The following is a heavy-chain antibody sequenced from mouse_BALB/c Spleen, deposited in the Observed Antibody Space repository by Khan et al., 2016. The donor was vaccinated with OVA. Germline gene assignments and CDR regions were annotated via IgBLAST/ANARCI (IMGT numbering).Heavy chain of an antibody. CDR3: ARAYYGNYREAMDY. Sequence: QVQLKQSGPGLVAPSQSLSITCTVSGFSLTGYGVNWVRQPPGKGLEWLGMIWGDGTTDYNSALNSSLSISKDNSKSQVFLKMNSLQTDGTARYYCARAYYGNYREAMDYWGQGTSVTVSS. CDR2: IWGDGTT. V-gene: IGHV2-6-7*01. J-gene: IGHJ4*01. D-gene: IGHD2-10*01. CDR1: GFSLTGYG.